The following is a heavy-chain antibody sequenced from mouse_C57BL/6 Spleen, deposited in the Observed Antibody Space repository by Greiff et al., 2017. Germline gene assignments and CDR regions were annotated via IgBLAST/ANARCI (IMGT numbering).Heavy chain of an antibody. D-gene: IGHD1-1*01. CDR3: ARSGTTVVATDWYFDV. CDR2: IYPRDGST. CDR1: GYTFTSYD. Sequence: LVESGPELVKPGASVKLSCKASGYTFTSYDINWVKQRPGQGLEWIGWIYPRDGSTKYNEKFKGKATLTVDTSSSTAYMELHSLTSEDSAVYFCARSGTTVVATDWYFDVWGTGTTVTVSS. J-gene: IGHJ1*03. V-gene: IGHV1-85*01.